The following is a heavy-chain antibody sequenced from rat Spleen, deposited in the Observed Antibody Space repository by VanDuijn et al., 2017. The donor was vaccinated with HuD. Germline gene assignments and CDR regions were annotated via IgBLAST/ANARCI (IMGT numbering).Heavy chain of an antibody. V-gene: IGHV5-19*01. CDR3: ATDYYSGVMDA. Sequence: EVQLVESGGGWVQPGRSLKLSCAASGFTFSNYGMHWIRQAPTKGLEWVASISPSGGSTYYRDSVKGRFTISRDNAKSTLYLQMDSLRSEETATYYCATDYYSGVMDAWGQGASVTVSS. CDR1: GFTFSNYG. CDR2: ISPSGGST. J-gene: IGHJ4*01. D-gene: IGHD1-1*01.